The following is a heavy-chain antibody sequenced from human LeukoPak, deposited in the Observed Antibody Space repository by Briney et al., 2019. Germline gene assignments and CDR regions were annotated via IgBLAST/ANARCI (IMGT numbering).Heavy chain of an antibody. Sequence: SETLSLTCTGSGGSISSYYWSWIRQPPGKGLEWIGYIYYSGSTNYNPSLKSRVTISVDTSKNQFSLKLSSVTAADTAVYYCARSSIAVAGDWFDPWGQGTLVTVSS. CDR2: IYYSGST. D-gene: IGHD6-19*01. V-gene: IGHV4-59*01. J-gene: IGHJ5*02. CDR1: GGSISSYY. CDR3: ARSSIAVAGDWFDP.